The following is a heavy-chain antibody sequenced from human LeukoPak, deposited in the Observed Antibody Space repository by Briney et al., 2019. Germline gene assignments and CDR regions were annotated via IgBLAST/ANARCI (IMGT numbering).Heavy chain of an antibody. D-gene: IGHD2-2*01. CDR2: IYHSGST. J-gene: IGHJ6*03. Sequence: PSETLSLTCTVSGYSISGGYYWGWIRQPPGKGLEWIGSIYHSGSTYYNPSLKSRVTISVDTSKNQFSLKLSSVTAADTAVYYCARGTYCSSTSCRVYYYYYYMDVWGKGTTVTISS. CDR1: GYSISGGYY. V-gene: IGHV4-38-2*02. CDR3: ARGTYCSSTSCRVYYYYYYMDV.